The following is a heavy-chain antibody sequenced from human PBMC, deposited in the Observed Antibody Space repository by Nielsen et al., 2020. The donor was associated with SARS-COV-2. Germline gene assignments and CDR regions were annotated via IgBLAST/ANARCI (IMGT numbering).Heavy chain of an antibody. V-gene: IGHV3-30*18. CDR1: GFTFSSYG. J-gene: IGHJ4*02. Sequence: GASLKISCAASGFTFSSYGMRWVRQAPGKGLEWVAVISYDGSNKYYADSVKGRFTISRDNSKNTLYLQMNSLRAEDTAVYYCAKDRAAAAWWGGPFDYWGQGTLVTVSS. CDR2: ISYDGSNK. D-gene: IGHD6-13*01. CDR3: AKDRAAAAWWGGPFDY.